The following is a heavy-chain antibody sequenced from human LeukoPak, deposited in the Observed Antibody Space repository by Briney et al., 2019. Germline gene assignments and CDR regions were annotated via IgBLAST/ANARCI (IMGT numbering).Heavy chain of an antibody. J-gene: IGHJ5*02. CDR3: AKGLYSSSTHWFDP. Sequence: PGGSLRLSCAASGFTFDDYAMHWARQAPGKGLEWVSGISWNSGSIGYADSVKGRFTISRDNAKNSLYLQMNSLRAGDTALYYCAKGLYSSSTHWFDPWGQGTLVTVSS. CDR2: ISWNSGSI. V-gene: IGHV3-9*01. D-gene: IGHD6-6*01. CDR1: GFTFDDYA.